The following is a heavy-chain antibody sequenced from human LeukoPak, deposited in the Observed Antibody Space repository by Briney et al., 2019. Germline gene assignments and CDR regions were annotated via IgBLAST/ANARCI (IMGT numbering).Heavy chain of an antibody. Sequence: PGGSLRLSCAASGFTFSSCEMNWVRQAPGKGLEWVSYISSGGNYTNYSDSVKGRFTISRDNAKSSLYLQMNSLRVEDTAVYYCASPPFSGSYPLGLHIWGQGTLVTVSS. CDR2: ISSGGNYT. CDR3: ASPPFSGSYPLGLHI. D-gene: IGHD1-26*01. CDR1: GFTFSSCE. V-gene: IGHV3-48*03. J-gene: IGHJ3*02.